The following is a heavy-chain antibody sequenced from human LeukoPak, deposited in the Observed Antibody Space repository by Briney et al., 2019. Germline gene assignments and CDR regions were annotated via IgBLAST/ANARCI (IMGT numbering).Heavy chain of an antibody. J-gene: IGHJ4*02. CDR1: GFTFDDHG. D-gene: IGHD6-25*01. Sequence: PGGSLRLSCAASGFTFDDHGMSWVRQAPGKGLEWVSAISGSGGSTYYADSVKGRFTISRDNSKNTLYLQMNSLRAEDTAVYYCAKDIHSSEDYYFDYWGQGTLVTVSS. V-gene: IGHV3-23*01. CDR3: AKDIHSSEDYYFDY. CDR2: ISGSGGST.